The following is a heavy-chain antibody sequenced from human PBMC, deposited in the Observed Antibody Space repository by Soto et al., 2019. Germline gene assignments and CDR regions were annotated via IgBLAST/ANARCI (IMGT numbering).Heavy chain of an antibody. J-gene: IGHJ4*02. V-gene: IGHV4-31*03. CDR2: IYYSERT. CDR3: ARSLMTTVDSDY. CDR1: VGSISSGGYY. D-gene: IGHD4-4*01. Sequence: QVQLQESGPGLVKPSQTLSLTCTVSVGSISSGGYYCSWIRQHPVKVLEWIVYIYYSERTYYNPSLKSRVTISVDTSKNQFSLKLSSVTAADTAVYYWARSLMTTVDSDYWGQSTLVTVSS.